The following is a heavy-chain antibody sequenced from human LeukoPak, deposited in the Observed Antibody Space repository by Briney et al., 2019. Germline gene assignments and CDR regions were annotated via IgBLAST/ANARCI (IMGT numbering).Heavy chain of an antibody. D-gene: IGHD3-10*01. CDR2: IKQDGTEK. CDR3: ARWFGEPNLDY. Sequence: GGSLRLSCAASGFTFTTYWMSWVRQAPGKGLEWVANIKQDGTEKYYVDSVKGRFTISRDNAKNSLYLQMNSLRAEDTAVYYCARWFGEPNLDYWGQGTLVTVSS. CDR1: GFTFTTYW. V-gene: IGHV3-7*01. J-gene: IGHJ4*02.